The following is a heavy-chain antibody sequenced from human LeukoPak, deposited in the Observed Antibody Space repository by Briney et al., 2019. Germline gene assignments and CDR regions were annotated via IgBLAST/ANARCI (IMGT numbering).Heavy chain of an antibody. CDR3: ARRSSWFSLNY. CDR1: GYTFTSYY. CDR2: IIPSGGDT. Sequence: ASVKVSCKASGYTFTSYYIHWVRQAPGQGLEWMGVIIPSGGDTTYAQKFQGRVTMTRDTSTSTVYLELSSLRSDDTAVYFCARRSSWFSLNYWGQGNLVTVSS. V-gene: IGHV1-46*01. J-gene: IGHJ4*02. D-gene: IGHD6-13*01.